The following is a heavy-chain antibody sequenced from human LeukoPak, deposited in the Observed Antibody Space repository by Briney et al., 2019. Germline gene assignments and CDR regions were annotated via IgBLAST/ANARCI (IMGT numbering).Heavy chain of an antibody. CDR3: AREWVSSGYYSSHGDY. Sequence: PGGSLRLSCAASGFTVSSNYMSWVRQAPGKGLEWVSVIYSGGSTYYADSVKGRFTISRDNSKNTLYLQMNSLRAEDTAVYYCAREWVSSGYYSSHGDYWGQGTLVTVSS. V-gene: IGHV3-66*01. D-gene: IGHD3-22*01. J-gene: IGHJ4*02. CDR2: IYSGGST. CDR1: GFTVSSNY.